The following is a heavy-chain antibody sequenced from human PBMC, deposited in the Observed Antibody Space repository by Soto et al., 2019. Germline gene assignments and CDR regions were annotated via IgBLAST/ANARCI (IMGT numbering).Heavy chain of an antibody. Sequence: ASVKVSCKASGYSFTGYYIHWLRQAPGQGLEWMGWIYPNSGDTKSAQKFQGRLTLTRDTSITTAYMELSSLRSDDTAIYYCASLQTSGWYGVHWGQGTLVTVLL. CDR1: GYSFTGYY. CDR3: ASLQTSGWYGVH. D-gene: IGHD6-19*01. J-gene: IGHJ4*02. CDR2: IYPNSGDT. V-gene: IGHV1-2*02.